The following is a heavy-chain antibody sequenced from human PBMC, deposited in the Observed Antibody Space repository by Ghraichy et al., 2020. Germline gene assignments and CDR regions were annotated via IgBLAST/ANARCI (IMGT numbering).Heavy chain of an antibody. CDR1: GGSFSGYY. CDR2: INHSGST. CDR3: ARGQQLDEYYFDY. V-gene: IGHV4-34*01. D-gene: IGHD6-13*01. J-gene: IGHJ4*02. Sequence: SETLSLTCAVYGGSFSGYYWSWIRQPPGKGLEWIGEINHSGSTNYNPSLKSRVTISVDTSKNQFSLKLSSVTAADTAVYYCARGQQLDEYYFDYWGQGTLVTVSS.